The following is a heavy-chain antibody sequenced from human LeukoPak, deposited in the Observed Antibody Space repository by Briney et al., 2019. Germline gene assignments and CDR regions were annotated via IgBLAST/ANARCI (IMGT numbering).Heavy chain of an antibody. Sequence: PSGTLSLTCTVSGGSISSYSWSWIRQPPGKGLEWIGYIYYSGSTNYNPSLKSRVTISVDTSKNQFSLKLSSVTAADTAVYYCARSCGGDCPFDYWGQGTLVTVSS. V-gene: IGHV4-59*01. J-gene: IGHJ4*02. CDR1: GGSISSYS. D-gene: IGHD2-21*01. CDR3: ARSCGGDCPFDY. CDR2: IYYSGST.